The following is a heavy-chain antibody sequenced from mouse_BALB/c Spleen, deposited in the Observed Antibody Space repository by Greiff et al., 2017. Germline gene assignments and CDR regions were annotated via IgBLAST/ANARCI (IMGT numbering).Heavy chain of an antibody. Sequence: EVKLMESGPGLVKPSQSLSLTCSVTGYSITSGYYWNWIRQFPGNKLEWMGYISYDGSNNYNPSLKNRISITRDTSKNQFFLKLNSVTTEDTATYYCARERTTVRGYFDVWGAGTTVTVSS. CDR2: ISYDGSN. D-gene: IGHD1-1*01. V-gene: IGHV3-6*02. CDR3: ARERTTVRGYFDV. CDR1: GYSITSGYY. J-gene: IGHJ1*01.